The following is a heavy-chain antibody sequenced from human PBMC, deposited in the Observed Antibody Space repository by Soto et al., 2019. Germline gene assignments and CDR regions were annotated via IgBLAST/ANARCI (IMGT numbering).Heavy chain of an antibody. CDR3: AKGPGSSWYLNYYGMDV. CDR2: ISGSGGST. D-gene: IGHD6-13*01. Sequence: GGSLRLSCAASGFTFSSYAMSWVRQAPGKGLEWVSAISGSGGSTYYADSVKGRFTISRDNPKNTLYLQMNSLRAEDTAVYYCAKGPGSSWYLNYYGMDVWGQGTTVTVSS. V-gene: IGHV3-23*01. J-gene: IGHJ6*02. CDR1: GFTFSSYA.